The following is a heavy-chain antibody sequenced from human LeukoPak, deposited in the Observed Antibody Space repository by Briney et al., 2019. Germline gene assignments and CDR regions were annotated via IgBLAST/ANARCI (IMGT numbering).Heavy chain of an antibody. J-gene: IGHJ4*02. CDR3: AKDPKWGRKITPQDY. CDR2: ISGSGGST. D-gene: IGHD1-26*01. CDR1: GYSISSGYY. Sequence: ETLSLTCTVSGYSISSGYYWGWIRQPPGKGLEWVSAISGSGGSTYYADSVKGRFTISRDNSKNTLYLQMNSLRAEDTAVYYCAKDPKWGRKITPQDYWGQGTLVTVSS. V-gene: IGHV3-23*01.